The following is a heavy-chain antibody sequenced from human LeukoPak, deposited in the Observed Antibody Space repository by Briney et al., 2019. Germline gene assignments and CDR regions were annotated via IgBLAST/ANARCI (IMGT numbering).Heavy chain of an antibody. CDR1: GFTFSDYY. D-gene: IGHD3-22*01. V-gene: IGHV3-11*01. J-gene: IGHJ4*02. CDR3: ARDRPYYYDSSGYFDY. Sequence: GGSLRLSCAATGFTFSDYYMSWIRQAPGKGLEWVSYISSSGSTIYYADSVKGRFTISRDNAKNSLYLQMNSLRAEDTAVYYCARDRPYYYDSSGYFDYWGQGTLVTVSS. CDR2: ISSSGSTI.